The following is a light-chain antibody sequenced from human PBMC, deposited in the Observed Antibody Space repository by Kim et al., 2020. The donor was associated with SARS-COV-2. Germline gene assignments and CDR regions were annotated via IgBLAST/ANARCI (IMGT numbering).Light chain of an antibody. V-gene: IGKV3-20*01. J-gene: IGKJ1*01. CDR3: QQYGGSLT. CDR1: QSVNSNY. Sequence: EIVLTQSPGTLSLSPGERATLSCRTSQSVNSNYLAWYQQKPGQTPRVLIYGASTRATGTPDRFSGRGSGTDFTLTISRLEPEDFAMYYCQQYGGSLTFGQGTKVDIK. CDR2: GAS.